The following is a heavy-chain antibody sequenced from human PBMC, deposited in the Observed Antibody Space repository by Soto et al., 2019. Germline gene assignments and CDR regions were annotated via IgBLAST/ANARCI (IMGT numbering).Heavy chain of an antibody. D-gene: IGHD2-15*01. CDR1: GFTFSSYS. J-gene: IGHJ3*02. V-gene: IGHV3-48*01. Sequence: EVQLVESGGGLVQPGGSLRLSCAASGFTFSSYSMNWVRQAPGKGLEWVSYISSGSTTIYYADSVKGRFTISRDNAKNSLYLQMNSLRAEDTAVYYCAREGYCSGGGCYLGPFDIWGQGTMVTVSS. CDR2: ISSGSTTI. CDR3: AREGYCSGGGCYLGPFDI.